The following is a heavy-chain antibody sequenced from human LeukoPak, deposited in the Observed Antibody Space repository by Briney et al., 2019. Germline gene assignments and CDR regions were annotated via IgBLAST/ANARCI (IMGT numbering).Heavy chain of an antibody. CDR3: ARAVAGTDEIDS. CDR1: GFSFSTYD. D-gene: IGHD6-19*01. CDR2: IGSGGDT. J-gene: IGHJ4*02. V-gene: IGHV3-13*01. Sequence: GGSLRLYCAGSGFSFSTYDMLWVRQAPGKGLEWVSAIGSGGDTYYTDSVKGRFTISRESAKNSFYLQMNSLNTGDTAVYFCARAVAGTDEIDSWGQGTLVTVSS.